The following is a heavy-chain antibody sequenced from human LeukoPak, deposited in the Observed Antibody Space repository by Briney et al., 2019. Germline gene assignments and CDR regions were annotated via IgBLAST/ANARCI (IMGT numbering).Heavy chain of an antibody. CDR3: ARDATAASFDY. Sequence: EASVTVSCKASGYTFTSYDINWVRQATGRGLEWMGWINPNSGGTNYAQKFQGRVTMTRDTSISTAYMELSRLRSDDTAVYYCARDATAASFDYWGQGTLVTVSS. J-gene: IGHJ4*02. CDR2: INPNSGGT. D-gene: IGHD2-2*01. V-gene: IGHV1-2*02. CDR1: GYTFTSYD.